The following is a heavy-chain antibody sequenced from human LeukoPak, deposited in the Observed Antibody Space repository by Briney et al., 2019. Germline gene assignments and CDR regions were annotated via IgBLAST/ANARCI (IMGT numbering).Heavy chain of an antibody. J-gene: IGHJ4*02. V-gene: IGHV3-23*01. CDR3: AKDMDGDSGPALDY. D-gene: IGHD4-17*01. CDR1: GFTFSSYA. Sequence: GGSLRLSCAASGFTFSSYAMSWVRQAPGKGLEWVSAISGSGGSTYYADSVKGRFTISRDNAKNSLYLQMNSLRAEGTALYYCAKDMDGDSGPALDYWGQGTLVTVSS. CDR2: ISGSGGST.